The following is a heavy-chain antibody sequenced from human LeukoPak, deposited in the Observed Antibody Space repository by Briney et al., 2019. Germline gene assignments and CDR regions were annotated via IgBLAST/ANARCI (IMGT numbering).Heavy chain of an antibody. CDR2: ISGSSNYR. D-gene: IGHD6-19*01. V-gene: IGHV3-21*01. Sequence: GGPLRLSCAASGFTFSSYTMHWVRQAPGKGLEWVSSISGSSNYRYYADSVKRRFTISRDNAKNSFYLQMSNLRAEDTAVYYCARGYSGAYDYWGQGTLVTVSS. J-gene: IGHJ4*02. CDR1: GFTFSSYT. CDR3: ARGYSGAYDY.